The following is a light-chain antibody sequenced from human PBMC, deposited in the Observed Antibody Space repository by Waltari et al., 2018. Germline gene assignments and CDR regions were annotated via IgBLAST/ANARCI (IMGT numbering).Light chain of an antibody. CDR1: LSIDDS. CDR2: GAS. CDR3: QQYLSAPFT. J-gene: IGKJ5*01. Sequence: EIVMTQSPATLSVSRGGSATVSCRASLSIDDSLAWYQQKPGQPPRLLIHGASPRDTGIPGRFSGSGSGTDFTLTITGLQSEDVAVYYCQQYLSAPFTFGQGTRLEIK. V-gene: IGKV3-15*01.